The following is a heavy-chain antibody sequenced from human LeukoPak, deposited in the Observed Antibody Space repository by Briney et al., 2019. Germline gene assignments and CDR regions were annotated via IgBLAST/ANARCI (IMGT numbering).Heavy chain of an antibody. CDR3: ASALTTVTPHFHY. Sequence: GGSLRLSCAASGFTFRSYWMHWLRQAPGERPVWVSRISTDGSSRTYADSVKGRFTISRDNAKNTVYLQMNSLSVEDTGVYYCASALTTVTPHFHYWAQGTLVTVAS. J-gene: IGHJ4*02. CDR1: GFTFRSYW. V-gene: IGHV3-74*03. D-gene: IGHD4-17*01. CDR2: ISTDGSSR.